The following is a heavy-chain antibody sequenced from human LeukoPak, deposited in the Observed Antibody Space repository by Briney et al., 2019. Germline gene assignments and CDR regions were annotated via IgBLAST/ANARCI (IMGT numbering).Heavy chain of an antibody. D-gene: IGHD3-10*01. V-gene: IGHV1-2*06. CDR1: GYTFTCYY. CDR3: AREKWYYGSGSYHFDY. J-gene: IGHJ4*02. Sequence: ASVKVSCKASGYTFTCYYMHWVRQAPGQGLEWMGRINPNSGGTNYAQKFQGRVTMTRDTSISTAYMELSRLRSDDTAVYYCAREKWYYGSGSYHFDYWGQGTLVTVSS. CDR2: INPNSGGT.